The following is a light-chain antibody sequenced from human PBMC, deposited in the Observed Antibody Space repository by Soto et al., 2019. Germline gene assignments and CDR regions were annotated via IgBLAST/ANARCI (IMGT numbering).Light chain of an antibody. CDR3: QQYNDWPLT. J-gene: IGKJ1*01. V-gene: IGKV3-15*01. CDR1: QSVRSN. Sequence: EIVMTQSPVTLSVSPGERSTLSCRASQSVRSNLAWYQQKPGQXPSXXIYGAFTRATGIPTRFSGTGSGTELTITISSLQSEDFELYYCQQYNDWPLTFGQGTKVDIK. CDR2: GAF.